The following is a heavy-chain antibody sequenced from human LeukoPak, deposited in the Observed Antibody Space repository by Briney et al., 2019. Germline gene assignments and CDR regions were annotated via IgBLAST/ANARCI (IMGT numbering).Heavy chain of an antibody. J-gene: IGHJ3*01. D-gene: IGHD3-16*01. Sequence: GGSLKTSLKRSGSRFTTNLITWVRPIPGKGLEWRGRIDPSDSYNNYSPSFQGHVTISANTTISTAMLRRRTQKASDTAMSKCAKWGGGGDFYVWGQGKMVTVSS. V-gene: IGHV5-10-1*01. CDR1: GSRFTTNL. CDR2: IDPSDSYN. CDR3: AKWGGGGDFYV.